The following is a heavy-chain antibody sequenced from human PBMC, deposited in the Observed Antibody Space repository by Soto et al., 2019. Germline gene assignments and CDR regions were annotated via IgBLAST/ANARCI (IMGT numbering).Heavy chain of an antibody. CDR1: GFTFSGYW. V-gene: IGHV3-74*01. Sequence: EVQLVESGGGLVQPWGSLSISWAASGFTFSGYWMHWVRQSPGKGLVWVSRLNSDGSITSYADSVKGRFTISRDNAKNTLYLQMNSLRAEDTAVYFCARGGAYNGGWFSWGPGTLVTVSS. CDR2: LNSDGSIT. D-gene: IGHD6-19*01. CDR3: ARGGAYNGGWFS. J-gene: IGHJ4*02.